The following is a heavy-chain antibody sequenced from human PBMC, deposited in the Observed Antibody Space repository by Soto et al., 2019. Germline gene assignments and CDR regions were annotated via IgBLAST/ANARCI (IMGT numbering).Heavy chain of an antibody. D-gene: IGHD2-2*01. Sequence: KTSETLSLTCTVSGGSISSSSYYWGWIRQPPGKGLEWIGSIYYSGSTYYNPSLKSRVTISVDTSKNQFSLKLSSVTAADTAVYYCARLGYCISTSCYLQPWGQGTLVTVSS. CDR2: IYYSGST. J-gene: IGHJ5*02. V-gene: IGHV4-39*01. CDR3: ARLGYCISTSCYLQP. CDR1: GGSISSSSYY.